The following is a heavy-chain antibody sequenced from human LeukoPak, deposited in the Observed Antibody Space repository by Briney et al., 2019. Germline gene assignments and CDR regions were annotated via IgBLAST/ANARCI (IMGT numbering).Heavy chain of an antibody. CDR2: INPNSGGT. V-gene: IGHV1-2*06. Sequence: ASVKVSCKASGYTFTGYYMHWVRQAPGQGLEWMGRINPNSGGTNYAQKFQGRVTMTRDTSISTAYMELSRLRSDDTAVYYCARESGSNSKGFDYWGQGTLVTVFS. CDR3: ARESGSNSKGFDY. CDR1: GYTFTGYY. D-gene: IGHD1-26*01. J-gene: IGHJ4*02.